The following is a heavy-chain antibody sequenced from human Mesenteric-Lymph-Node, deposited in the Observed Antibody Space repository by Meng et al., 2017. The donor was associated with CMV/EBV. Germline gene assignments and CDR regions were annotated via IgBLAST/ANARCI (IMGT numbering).Heavy chain of an antibody. CDR2: IYHSEST. CDR3: ARASLLGSGWPFDY. D-gene: IGHD6-19*01. J-gene: IGHJ4*02. Sequence: GSLRLSCAVSGGSISSSNWWSWVRQPPGKGLEWIGEIYHSESTNYNPSLKSRVTISVDKSKNQFSLKLSSVTAADTAVYYCARASLLGSGWPFDYWGQGTLVTVSS. V-gene: IGHV4-4*02. CDR1: GGSISSSNW.